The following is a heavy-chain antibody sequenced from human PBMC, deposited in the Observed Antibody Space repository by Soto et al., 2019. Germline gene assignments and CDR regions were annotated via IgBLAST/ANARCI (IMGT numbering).Heavy chain of an antibody. D-gene: IGHD3-22*01. Sequence: QVQLVQSGAEVKKPGSSVKVSCKASGGTFSSYAISWVRQAPGQGLEWMGGIIPIFGTANYAQKFQGRVTITADKSTSTAYMELSSLRSEDTAVYYCARDARGYYDSSGSFDSWGQGTLVTVSS. V-gene: IGHV1-69*06. CDR1: GGTFSSYA. CDR3: ARDARGYYDSSGSFDS. CDR2: IIPIFGTA. J-gene: IGHJ4*02.